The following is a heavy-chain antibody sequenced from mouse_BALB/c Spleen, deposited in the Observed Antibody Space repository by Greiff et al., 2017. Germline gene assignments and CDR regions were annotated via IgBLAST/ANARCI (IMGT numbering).Heavy chain of an antibody. D-gene: IGHD2-10*02. Sequence: VQLVESGPGLVAPSQSLSITCTVSGFSLTSYGVHWVRQPPGKGLEWLGVIWAGGSTNYNSALMSRLSISKDNSKSQVFLKMNSLRTDDTAMYYCARAGYGKPLFDYWGQGTTLTVSS. CDR2: IWAGGST. J-gene: IGHJ2*01. CDR1: GFSLTSYG. V-gene: IGHV2-9*02. CDR3: ARAGYGKPLFDY.